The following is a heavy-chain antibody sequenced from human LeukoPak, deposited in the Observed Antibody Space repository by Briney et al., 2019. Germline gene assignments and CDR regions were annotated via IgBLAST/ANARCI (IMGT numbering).Heavy chain of an antibody. CDR1: GFSSSSNA. CDR3: VRSSRYDWNGPADY. J-gene: IGHJ4*02. D-gene: IGHD1-20*01. V-gene: IGHV3-30*04. Sequence: PGRSLRLSCAASGFSSSSNAMHWVRQAPGKGLEWVATISYDGSKMYYADSVKGRFTITRDKSKNMLYLQMNSLRTEDTAVYYCVRSSRYDWNGPADYWGQGTLVTVPS. CDR2: ISYDGSKM.